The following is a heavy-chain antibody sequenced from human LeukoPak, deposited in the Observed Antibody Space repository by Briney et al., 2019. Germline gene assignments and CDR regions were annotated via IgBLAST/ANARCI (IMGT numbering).Heavy chain of an antibody. D-gene: IGHD3-10*01. CDR2: IGAHNGNT. V-gene: IGHV1-18*01. CDR1: GYTFTNYG. Sequence: ASVKVSCKASGYTFTNYGITWVRQAAGQGLEWMAWIGAHNGNTNFAQKFQGRVTLTTDTSTSTAYMDLKSLTSDDTAVYYCARGGIFYGSGTYRAINWFDPWGQGTLVTVSS. J-gene: IGHJ5*02. CDR3: ARGGIFYGSGTYRAINWFDP.